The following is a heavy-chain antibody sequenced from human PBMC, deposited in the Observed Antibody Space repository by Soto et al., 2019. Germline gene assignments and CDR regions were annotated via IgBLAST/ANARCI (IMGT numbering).Heavy chain of an antibody. CDR1: GFTFSNYA. V-gene: IGHV3-23*01. CDR3: GGQQCRVLIDY. D-gene: IGHD6-19*01. CDR2: ISDSGGST. Sequence: LRLSCAASGFTFSNYAMGWVRQAPGKGLEWVSAISDSGGSTYYADSVKGRFTISKDNSKNTLWLQMHSLRAEDTAVYYCGGQQCRVLIDYCGRGTLVIVSA. J-gene: IGHJ4*02.